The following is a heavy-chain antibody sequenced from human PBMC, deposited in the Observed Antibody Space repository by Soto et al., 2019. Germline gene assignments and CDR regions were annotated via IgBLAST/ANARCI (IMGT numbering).Heavy chain of an antibody. CDR1: GYTFTGYY. CDR2: INPNSGGT. Sequence: ASVKVSCKASGYTFTGYYMHWVRQAPGQGLEWMGWINPNSGGTNYAQKFQGRVTMTGDTSISTAYMELSRLRSDDTAVYYCARGGGSPFNSSGWSTHETPFDYWGQGTLVTVSS. J-gene: IGHJ4*02. V-gene: IGHV1-2*02. D-gene: IGHD6-19*01. CDR3: ARGGGSPFNSSGWSTHETPFDY.